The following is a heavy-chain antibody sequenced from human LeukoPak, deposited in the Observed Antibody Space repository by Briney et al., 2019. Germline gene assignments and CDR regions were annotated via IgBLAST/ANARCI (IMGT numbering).Heavy chain of an antibody. Sequence: SGTLSLTCTVSGGSISSYYWSWIRQPPGKGLEWIGYIYYSGSTNYNPSLKSRVTISVDTSKNQFSLKLSSVTAADTAVYYCARDGKQWPREYYFDYWGQGTLVTVSS. J-gene: IGHJ4*02. V-gene: IGHV4-59*01. CDR1: GGSISSYY. D-gene: IGHD6-19*01. CDR2: IYYSGST. CDR3: ARDGKQWPREYYFDY.